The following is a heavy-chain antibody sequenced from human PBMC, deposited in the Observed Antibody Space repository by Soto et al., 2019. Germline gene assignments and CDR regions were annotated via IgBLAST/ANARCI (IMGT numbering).Heavy chain of an antibody. CDR2: MNPNSGNT. V-gene: IGHV1-8*01. CDR1: GYTFTSYD. Sequence: ASVKVSCKASGYTFTSYDINWVRQATGQGLEWMGWMNPNSGNTGYAQKFQGRVTMTRNTSISTAYMELSSLRSEDTAVYYCARVHSSRDQDFDYWGQGTLVTVSS. D-gene: IGHD6-13*01. J-gene: IGHJ4*02. CDR3: ARVHSSRDQDFDY.